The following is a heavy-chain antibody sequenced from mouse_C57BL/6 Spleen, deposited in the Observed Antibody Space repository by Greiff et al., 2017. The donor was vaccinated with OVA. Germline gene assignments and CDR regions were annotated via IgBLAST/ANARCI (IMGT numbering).Heavy chain of an antibody. Sequence: EVQLVESEGGLVQPGSSMKLSCTASGFTFSDYYMAWVRQVPEKGLEWVANINHDGSSTYYLDSLKSRFIISRDNAKNILYLQMSSLKSEDTATYYCAREAYGNFYAMDYWGQGTSVTVSS. CDR2: INHDGSST. J-gene: IGHJ4*01. CDR1: GFTFSDYY. D-gene: IGHD2-1*01. V-gene: IGHV5-16*01. CDR3: AREAYGNFYAMDY.